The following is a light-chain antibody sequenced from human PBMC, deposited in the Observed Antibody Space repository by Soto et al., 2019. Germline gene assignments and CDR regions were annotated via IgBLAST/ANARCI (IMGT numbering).Light chain of an antibody. J-gene: IGKJ4*01. CDR3: QQYES. CDR1: QDISNY. CDR2: DAS. V-gene: IGKV1-33*01. Sequence: DIQMTQSPSYLSASVGDRVTITCQASQDISNYLNWYQQKPGKAPKLLIYDASNLETGVPSRFSGSGSGTDFTFTISSLQPEDIATYYCQQYESFGGGTKVEIK.